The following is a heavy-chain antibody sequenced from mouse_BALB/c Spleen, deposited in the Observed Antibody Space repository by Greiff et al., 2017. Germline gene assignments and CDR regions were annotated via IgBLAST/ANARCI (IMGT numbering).Heavy chain of an antibody. CDR3: ARDDGTTVDYAMDY. Sequence: QVQLKQSGPGLVAPSQSLSITCTVSGFSLTSYGVHWVRQPPGKGLEWLGVIWAGGSTNYNSALMSRLSISKDNSKSQVFLKMNSLQTDDTAMYYCARDDGTTVDYAMDYWGQGTSVTVSS. CDR1: GFSLTSYG. J-gene: IGHJ4*01. CDR2: IWAGGST. D-gene: IGHD1-1*01. V-gene: IGHV2-9*02.